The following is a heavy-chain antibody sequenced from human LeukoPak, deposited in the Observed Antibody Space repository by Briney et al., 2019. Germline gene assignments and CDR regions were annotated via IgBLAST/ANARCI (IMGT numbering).Heavy chain of an antibody. Sequence: ASVKVSCKASGYIFSSNDINWVRQAPGQGLEWMGWISAYNGNTNYAQKLQGRVTMTTDTSTSTAYMELRSLRSDDTAVYYCARDRRDDYGDYWGQGTLVTVSS. J-gene: IGHJ4*02. V-gene: IGHV1-18*01. D-gene: IGHD5-24*01. CDR2: ISAYNGNT. CDR3: ARDRRDDYGDY. CDR1: GYIFSSND.